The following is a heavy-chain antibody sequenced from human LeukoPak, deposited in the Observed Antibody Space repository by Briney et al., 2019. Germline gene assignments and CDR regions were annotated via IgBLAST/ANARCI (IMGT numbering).Heavy chain of an antibody. Sequence: GGSLRLSCAASGFTVSSNYMSWVRQAPGKGLEWVSSIYSNGNTYYADSVKGRFTISRDNFKNTLYLQMNSLRAEDTAVYYCARVDEAFDYWGQGTLVTVSS. CDR2: IYSNGNT. CDR1: GFTVSSNY. CDR3: ARVDEAFDY. D-gene: IGHD3-9*01. J-gene: IGHJ4*02. V-gene: IGHV3-53*01.